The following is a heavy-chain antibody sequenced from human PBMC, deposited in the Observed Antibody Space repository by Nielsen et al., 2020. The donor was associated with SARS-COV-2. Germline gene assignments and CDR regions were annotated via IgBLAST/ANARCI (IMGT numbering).Heavy chain of an antibody. V-gene: IGHV3-9*01. CDR1: GFTFDNFA. Sequence: GGSLRLSCAASGFTFDNFAMHWVRQAPGKGLEWVSGISSNSGRIGYADSVKGRFTISRDNAKNSLYLLMNSLETEDTAFYYCAKVYSGSAVNAFDIWGPGTMVTVSS. J-gene: IGHJ3*02. CDR3: AKVYSGSAVNAFDI. D-gene: IGHD6-13*01. CDR2: ISSNSGRI.